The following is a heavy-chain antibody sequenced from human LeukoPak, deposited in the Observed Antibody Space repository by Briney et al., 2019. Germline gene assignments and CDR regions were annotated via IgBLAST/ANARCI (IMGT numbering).Heavy chain of an antibody. Sequence: GGSLRLSCAASGFTFSSYGMHWDRQAPGKGLEWVAVIWYDGSNKYYADSVKGRFTISRDNSKNTLYLQMNSLRAEDTAVYYCAREGITIFGVVSKGFDYWGQGTLVTVSS. CDR2: IWYDGSNK. CDR1: GFTFSSYG. V-gene: IGHV3-33*01. D-gene: IGHD3-3*01. CDR3: AREGITIFGVVSKGFDY. J-gene: IGHJ4*02.